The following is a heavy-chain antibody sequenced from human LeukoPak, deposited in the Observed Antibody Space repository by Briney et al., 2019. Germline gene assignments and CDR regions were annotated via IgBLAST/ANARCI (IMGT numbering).Heavy chain of an antibody. CDR3: ARGPYSYDSSGCFDY. CDR1: GGSISSYY. D-gene: IGHD3-22*01. CDR2: IYYSGST. J-gene: IGHJ4*02. V-gene: IGHV4-59*01. Sequence: SETLSLTCTVSGGSISSYYWSWIRQPPGKGLEWIGYIYYSGSTNYNPSLKSRLTISVDTSKNQFSLKLSSVTAADTAVYYCARGPYSYDSSGCFDYWGQGALVTVSS.